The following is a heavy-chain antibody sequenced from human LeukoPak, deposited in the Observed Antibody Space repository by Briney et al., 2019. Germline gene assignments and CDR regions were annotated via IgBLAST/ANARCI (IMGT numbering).Heavy chain of an antibody. Sequence: ASVKVSCKASGYTFTSYAMHWVRQAPGQRLEWMGWINAGNGNTKYSQKFQGRVTITADESTSTAYMELSSLRSEDTAVYYCARSITGTEEYYFDYWGQGTLVTVSS. CDR3: ARSITGTEEYYFDY. CDR2: INAGNGNT. V-gene: IGHV1-3*01. J-gene: IGHJ4*02. CDR1: GYTFTSYA. D-gene: IGHD1-20*01.